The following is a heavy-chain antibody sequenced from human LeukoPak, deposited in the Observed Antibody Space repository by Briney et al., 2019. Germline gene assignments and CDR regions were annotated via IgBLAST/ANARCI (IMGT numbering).Heavy chain of an antibody. D-gene: IGHD5-24*01. V-gene: IGHV3-15*07. CDR3: AWMATVLSVDV. Sequence: PGGSLRLSCVVSGLTFRDAWISWVRQAPGKGLEWIGRIKGRTYSETADFAAPVKGRFTLSRDDSKNTVYLQMNSLSTEDTAMYFCAWMATVLSVDVWGQGTLVTVSS. J-gene: IGHJ4*02. CDR1: GLTFRDAW. CDR2: IKGRTYSETA.